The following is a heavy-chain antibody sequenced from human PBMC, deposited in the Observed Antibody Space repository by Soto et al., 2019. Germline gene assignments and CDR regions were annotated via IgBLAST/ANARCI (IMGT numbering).Heavy chain of an antibody. CDR2: ISGSGFKK. D-gene: IGHD1-26*01. CDR3: AKNQGVELVPLATVDWFDP. V-gene: IGHV3-23*01. Sequence: GSLRLSCAASGFIFENFGMSWVRQAPGKGLEWISSISGSGFKKYYADSVKGRFTISRDNSKSAVYLELNNLSAEDTAVYHCAKNQGVELVPLATVDWFDPWGQGSVVTVSS. J-gene: IGHJ5*02. CDR1: GFIFENFG.